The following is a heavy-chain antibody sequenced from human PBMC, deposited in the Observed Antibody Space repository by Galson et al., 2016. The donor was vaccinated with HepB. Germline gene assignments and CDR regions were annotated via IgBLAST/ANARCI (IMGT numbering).Heavy chain of an antibody. V-gene: IGHV4-59*01. J-gene: IGHJ4*02. CDR1: GASISTYY. CDR3: VGQTMVTRAFDY. D-gene: IGHD4-17*01. Sequence: SETLSLTCTVSGASISTYYWSWIRQPSGKGLEWIGNIYYIGTTNYNPSLKSRVTISRDTSQTQFSLILSSLNAADTAVCYCVGQTMVTRAFDYWGQGSLVAVAS. CDR2: IYYIGTT.